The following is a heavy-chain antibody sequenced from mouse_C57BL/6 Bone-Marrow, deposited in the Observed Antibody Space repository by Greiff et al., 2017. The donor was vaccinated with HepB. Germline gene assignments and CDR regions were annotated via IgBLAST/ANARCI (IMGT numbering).Heavy chain of an antibody. CDR3: ARSGTTVVATDWYFDV. Sequence: QVQLQQPGAELVKPGASVKLSCKASGYTFTSYWMHWVKQRPGRGLEWIGSIDPNSGGTKYNEKFKRKATLTVDKPSSTAYMQLSSLTSEDSAVYYCARSGTTVVATDWYFDVWGTGTTVTVSS. V-gene: IGHV1-72*01. J-gene: IGHJ1*03. CDR2: IDPNSGGT. D-gene: IGHD1-1*01. CDR1: GYTFTSYW.